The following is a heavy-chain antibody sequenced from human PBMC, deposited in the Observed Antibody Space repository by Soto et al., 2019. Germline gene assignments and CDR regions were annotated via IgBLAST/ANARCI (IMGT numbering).Heavy chain of an antibody. CDR1: GDSVSVYY. D-gene: IGHD1-26*01. CDR2: IYASGSP. Sequence: ETLSLTCTISGDSVSVYYWSWIRQSTGQGLEWIGYIYASGSPYYNPSLRSRVTISADTSKNQISLKLTSPTAADTAVYYCARGVGSSPPQYWGRGTLVTVSS. CDR3: ARGVGSSPPQY. V-gene: IGHV4-59*02. J-gene: IGHJ4*02.